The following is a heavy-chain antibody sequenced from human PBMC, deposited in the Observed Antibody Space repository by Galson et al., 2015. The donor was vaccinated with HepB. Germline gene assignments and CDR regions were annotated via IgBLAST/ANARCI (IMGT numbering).Heavy chain of an antibody. J-gene: IGHJ3*02. V-gene: IGHV3-30-3*01. Sequence: SLRLSCAASGFTFSSYAMHWVRQAPGKGLEWVAVISYDGSNKYYADSVKGRFTISRDNSKNTLYLQMNSLSAEDTAVDYCARDRGKYKKKTCDAFDIWGQGTMVTVSS. D-gene: IGHD3-10*01. CDR2: ISYDGSNK. CDR1: GFTFSSYA. CDR3: ARDRGKYKKKTCDAFDI.